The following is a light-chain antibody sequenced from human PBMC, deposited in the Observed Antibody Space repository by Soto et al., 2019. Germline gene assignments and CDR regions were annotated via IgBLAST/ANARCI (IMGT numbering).Light chain of an antibody. Sequence: DIQMTQSPSSVSASVGDRVTITCRASQGINKWLAWYQQKPGTAPKLLIYSASSLHSGVPSRFSGSGSVTDFTLTISSLQPEDFATYYCQQANTFALTFGGGTKVEI. CDR3: QQANTFALT. V-gene: IGKV1-12*01. CDR2: SAS. CDR1: QGINKW. J-gene: IGKJ4*01.